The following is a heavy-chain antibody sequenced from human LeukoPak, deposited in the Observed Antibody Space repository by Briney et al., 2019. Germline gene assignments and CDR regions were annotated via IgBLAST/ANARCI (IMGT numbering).Heavy chain of an antibody. J-gene: IGHJ3*02. D-gene: IGHD4-17*01. Sequence: PSETLSLTCTVSGGSISSYYWSWIRQPPGKGLEWIGYIYYSGSTNYNPSLKSRLTISVDTSKNQFSLKLSSVTAADTAVYFCASFDYGDAFDIWGPGTMVTVSS. CDR1: GGSISSYY. CDR3: ASFDYGDAFDI. CDR2: IYYSGST. V-gene: IGHV4-59*08.